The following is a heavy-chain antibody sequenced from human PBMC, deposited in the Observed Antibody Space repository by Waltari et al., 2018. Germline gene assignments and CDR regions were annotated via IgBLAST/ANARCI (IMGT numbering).Heavy chain of an antibody. CDR3: ARGDFWREYYFDY. J-gene: IGHJ4*02. CDR1: GFTFSSYW. V-gene: IGHV3-74*01. D-gene: IGHD3-3*01. CDR2: INSDGSST. Sequence: EVQLVESGGGLVQPGGSLRLSCAASGFTFSSYWMHWVRRAPGKGLVCVSRINSDGSSTSYADSVKGRFTISRDNAKNTLYLQMNSLRAEDTAVYYCARGDFWREYYFDYWGQGTLVTVSS.